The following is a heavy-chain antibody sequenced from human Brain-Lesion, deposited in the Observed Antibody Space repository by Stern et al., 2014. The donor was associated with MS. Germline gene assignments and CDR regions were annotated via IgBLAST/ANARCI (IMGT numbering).Heavy chain of an antibody. CDR2: AWYDGSTA. V-gene: IGHV3-33*01. D-gene: IGHD5-24*01. CDR1: GFTFSSYG. CDR3: ARGHIPYAYNYLFDY. Sequence: VQLVESGGGVVQPGTSLRLSCAASGFTFSSYGMHWGRQAPGKGLEWVGLAWYDGSTAYYTNSVKGRFTISRDNSKNTLSLQMNSLTAEDTAVYYCARGHIPYAYNYLFDYWGQGTLVTVSS. J-gene: IGHJ4*02.